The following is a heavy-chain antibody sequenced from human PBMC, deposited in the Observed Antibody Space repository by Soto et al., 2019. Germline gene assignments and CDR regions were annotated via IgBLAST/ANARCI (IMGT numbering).Heavy chain of an antibody. CDR1: GYTFTSYG. V-gene: IGHV1-18*01. CDR2: ISAYNGNT. D-gene: IGHD3-3*01. Sequence: AASVKVSCKASGYTFTSYGISWVRQAPGQGLEWMGWISAYNGNTNYAQKLQGRVTMTTDTSTSTAYMELRSLRSDDTAVYYCARGTYYDFWSGYRRLDYWGQGTLVTVSS. CDR3: ARGTYYDFWSGYRRLDY. J-gene: IGHJ4*02.